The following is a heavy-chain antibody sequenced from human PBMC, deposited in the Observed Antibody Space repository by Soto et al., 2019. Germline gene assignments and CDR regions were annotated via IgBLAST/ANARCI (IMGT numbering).Heavy chain of an antibody. D-gene: IGHD3-22*01. CDR1: GFTVSSNY. CDR2: IYSGGST. V-gene: IGHV3-53*01. J-gene: IGHJ4*02. Sequence: GGSLRLSCAASGFTVSSNYMSWVRQAPGKGLEWVSVIYSGGSTYYADSVKGRFTISRDNSKNTLYLQMNSLRAEDTDVYYCARWGGATYYYDSSGYYYDYWGQGTLVTVSS. CDR3: ARWGGATYYYDSSGYYYDY.